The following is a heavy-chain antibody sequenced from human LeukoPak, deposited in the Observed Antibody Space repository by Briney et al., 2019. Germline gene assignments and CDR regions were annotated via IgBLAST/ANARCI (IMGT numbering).Heavy chain of an antibody. CDR2: ISSSRDHI. CDR3: ARGESYCYSPSCYASWYIDL. CDR1: GFTFSTYC. Sequence: AGSLRLSCTASGFTFSTYCMNWVRQAPGKGLEWISSISSSRDHIYYADSVKGRFTISSDNNENSLHLQLSSLSAEDTAVYYCARGESYCYSPSCYASWYIDLWGRGTLVTVSS. D-gene: IGHD2-2*01. J-gene: IGHJ2*01. V-gene: IGHV3-21*01.